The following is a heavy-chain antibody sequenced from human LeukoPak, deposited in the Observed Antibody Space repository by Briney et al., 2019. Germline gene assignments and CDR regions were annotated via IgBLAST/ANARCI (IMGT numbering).Heavy chain of an antibody. CDR1: GFTFSDYR. V-gene: IGHV3-74*01. D-gene: IGHD3-10*01. J-gene: IGHJ4*02. CDR3: ARSPNYGPDY. CDR2: ISPDGSTT. Sequence: GGSLRLSCAASGFTFSDYRMHWVRQAPGKGLVWVSRISPDGSTTGYADSVKGRFTISRDNAKNTLYLQMNTLRAEDMAVYYCARSPNYGPDYWGQGTLVTVSS.